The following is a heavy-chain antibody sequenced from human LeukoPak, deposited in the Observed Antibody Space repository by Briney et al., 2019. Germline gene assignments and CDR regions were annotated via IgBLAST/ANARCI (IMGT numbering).Heavy chain of an antibody. Sequence: SETLSLTCTVSGGSISGYYWSWIRQPPGKGLEWIGYIYYSGNTKYNPSLKSRVSISVDTSQNQFSLKLTSVTAADTAVYYCARGVGGERVDYWGQGTLVTVSS. CDR3: ARGVGGERVDY. J-gene: IGHJ4*02. V-gene: IGHV4-59*01. CDR2: IYYSGNT. CDR1: GGSISGYY. D-gene: IGHD2-21*01.